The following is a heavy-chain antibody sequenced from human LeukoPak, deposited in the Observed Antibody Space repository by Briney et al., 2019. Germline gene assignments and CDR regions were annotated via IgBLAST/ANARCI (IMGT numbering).Heavy chain of an antibody. Sequence: GESLKISCKDSGGYWIGWVRQMPGKGLEWMGIIYPGASDIRYSPSFQGQVTISADGSISTAYLQWSSLKASDTAMYYCARCSTCARSSGYYDAFDIRGQGTMVTVSS. J-gene: IGHJ3*02. D-gene: IGHD3-22*01. CDR2: IYPGASDI. CDR3: ARCSTCARSSGYYDAFDI. CDR1: GGYW. V-gene: IGHV5-51*01.